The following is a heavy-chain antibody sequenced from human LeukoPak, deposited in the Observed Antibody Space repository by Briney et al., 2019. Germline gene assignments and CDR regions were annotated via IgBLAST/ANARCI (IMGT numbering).Heavy chain of an antibody. J-gene: IGHJ6*03. CDR2: IIPIFGTA. CDR1: GGTFSSYA. D-gene: IGHD3-10*01. CDR3: AREPVTMVRGVTRYYYYMDV. V-gene: IGHV1-69*06. Sequence: EASVKVSCKASGGTFSSYAISWVRQAPGQGLEWMGGIIPIFGTANYAQKFQGRVRITADKSTSTAYMELSSLRSEDTAVYYCAREPVTMVRGVTRYYYYMDVWGKGTTVTVSS.